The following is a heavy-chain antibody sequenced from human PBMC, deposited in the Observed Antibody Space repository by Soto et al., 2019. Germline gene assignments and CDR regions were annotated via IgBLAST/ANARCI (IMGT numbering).Heavy chain of an antibody. V-gene: IGHV1-3*01. CDR3: ARALHTTPYYYGMDV. CDR1: GYTFTSCA. CDR2: INAGNGNT. J-gene: IGHJ6*02. Sequence: ASVKVSCKASGYTFTSCAMHWVRQAPGQRLEWMGWINAGNGNTKYSQKFQGRVTITRDTSASTAYMELRSLRSEDTAVYYCARALHTTPYYYGMDVWGQGTTVTVSS. D-gene: IGHD1-26*01.